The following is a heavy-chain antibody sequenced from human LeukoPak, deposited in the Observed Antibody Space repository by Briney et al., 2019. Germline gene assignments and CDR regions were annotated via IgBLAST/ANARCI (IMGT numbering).Heavy chain of an antibody. Sequence: SETLSLTCTVSGGSISSSSYYWGWIRQPAGKGLEWIGRIYISGSTNYNPSLKSRVTMSVDTSKNQFSLKLSSVTAADTAVYYCASSIAAAGTWEYFDYWGQGTLVTVSS. D-gene: IGHD6-13*01. V-gene: IGHV4-61*02. CDR1: GGSISSSSYY. J-gene: IGHJ4*02. CDR3: ASSIAAAGTWEYFDY. CDR2: IYISGST.